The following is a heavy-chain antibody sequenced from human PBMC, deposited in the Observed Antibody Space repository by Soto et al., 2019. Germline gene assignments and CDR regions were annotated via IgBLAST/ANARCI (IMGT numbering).Heavy chain of an antibody. D-gene: IGHD1-26*01. CDR2: INHSGST. CDR1: GGSFSGYY. CDR3: ARVDTSMGATCASY. Sequence: SETLSLTCAVYGGSFSGYYWTWIRQPPGTGLEWIGEINHSGSTNYNPSLKSRVTISVDTSKNQFSLKLSSVTAADTAVYYCARVDTSMGATCASYWGQGTLVTVSS. V-gene: IGHV4-34*01. J-gene: IGHJ4*02.